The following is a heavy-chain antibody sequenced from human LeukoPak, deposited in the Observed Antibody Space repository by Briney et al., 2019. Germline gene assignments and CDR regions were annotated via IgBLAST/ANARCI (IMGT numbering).Heavy chain of an antibody. CDR1: GGTFSSYA. CDR2: IIPIFGTA. Sequence: ASVKVSCKASGGTFSSYAISWVRQAPGQGLEWMGGIIPIFGTANYAQKFQGRVTITADKSTSTAYMELSSLRSDDTAVYYCARGDYYDSSGYSDASLFDYWGQGTLVTVSS. CDR3: ARGDYYDSSGYSDASLFDY. J-gene: IGHJ4*02. D-gene: IGHD3-22*01. V-gene: IGHV1-69*06.